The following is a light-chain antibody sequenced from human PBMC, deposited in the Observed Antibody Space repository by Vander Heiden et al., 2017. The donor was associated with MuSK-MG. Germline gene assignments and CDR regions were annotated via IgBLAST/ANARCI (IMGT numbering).Light chain of an antibody. CDR1: QSINRV. CDR3: QQYNSYWYT. V-gene: IGKV1-5*03. J-gene: IGKJ2*01. CDR2: KAS. Sequence: DIQMPQSPSTLPASVGDRITIPCRASQSINRVVAWYQQKPGKAPKLLIYKASSLESGVPSRFSGSGSGTEFTLTISSLQPNDFATYYCQQYNSYWYTFGQGTKLEIK.